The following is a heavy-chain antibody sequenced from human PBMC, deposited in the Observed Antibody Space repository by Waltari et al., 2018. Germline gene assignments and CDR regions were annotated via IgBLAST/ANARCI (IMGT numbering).Heavy chain of an antibody. CDR2: IYYSGST. Sequence: QVQLQESGPGLVKPSETLSLTCAVSGYSISSGYYWGWIRQPPGKGLEWIGYIYYSGSTNYNPSLKSRVTISVDTSKNQFSLKLSSVTAADTAVYYCARDNRGWYGEADYYYMDVWGKGTTVTVSS. V-gene: IGHV4-61*01. J-gene: IGHJ6*03. D-gene: IGHD6-19*01. CDR1: GYSISSGYY. CDR3: ARDNRGWYGEADYYYMDV.